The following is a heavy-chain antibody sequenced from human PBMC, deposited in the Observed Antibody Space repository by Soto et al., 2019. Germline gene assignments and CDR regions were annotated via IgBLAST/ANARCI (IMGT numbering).Heavy chain of an antibody. CDR3: ASHRYFDHHTAAWFDP. Sequence: QVQLVQSGAAVKKPGSSVKVSCKASGGTFSSYTISWVRQAPGQGLEWMGRIIPILGIANYAQKCQGRVTITADKSTSTAYMELSSLRSEDTAVYYCASHRYFDHHTAAWFDPWGQGTLVTVSS. D-gene: IGHD3-9*01. J-gene: IGHJ5*02. CDR2: IIPILGIA. V-gene: IGHV1-69*02. CDR1: GGTFSSYT.